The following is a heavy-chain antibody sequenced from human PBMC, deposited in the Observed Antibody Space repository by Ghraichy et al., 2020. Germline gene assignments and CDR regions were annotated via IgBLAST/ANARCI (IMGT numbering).Heavy chain of an antibody. J-gene: IGHJ3*01. CDR2: IAGGLHGNT. CDR1: GFPFTNSA. Sequence: ASVKVSCKASGFPFTNSAVQWVRQARGERLEWIGWIAGGLHGNTYYAPNFQERVTITRDMSTSTAYMLLTSLRSEDTAVYYCAAAPNPSYTSDRSGLLPHIGDAFDFWGQGTMLTVSS. CDR3: AAAPNPSYTSDRSGLLPHIGDAFDF. D-gene: IGHD3-22*01. V-gene: IGHV1-58*01.